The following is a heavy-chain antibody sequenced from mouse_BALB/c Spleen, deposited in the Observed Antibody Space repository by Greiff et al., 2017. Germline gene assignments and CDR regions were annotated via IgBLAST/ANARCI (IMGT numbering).Heavy chain of an antibody. J-gene: IGHJ4*01. D-gene: IGHD1-1*01. V-gene: IGHV2-6-7*01. Sequence: LVESGPGLVAPSQSLSITCTVSGFSLTGYGVNWVRQPPGKGLEWLGMIWGDGSTDYNSALKSRLSISKDNSKSQVFLKMNSLQTDDTARYYCARDHPTTPTVVAYYYAMDYWGQGTSVTVSS. CDR2: IWGDGST. CDR3: ARDHPTTPTVVAYYYAMDY. CDR1: GFSLTGYG.